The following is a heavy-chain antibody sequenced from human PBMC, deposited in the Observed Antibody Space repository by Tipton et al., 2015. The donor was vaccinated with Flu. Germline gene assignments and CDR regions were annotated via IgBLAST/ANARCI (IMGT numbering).Heavy chain of an antibody. V-gene: IGHV4-61*02. J-gene: IGHJ6*02. CDR1: GVFISRGSHY. CDR2: MSTSGTS. CDR3: ARVGDLWSGTNYGLDV. D-gene: IGHD3-3*01. Sequence: TLSLTCIVSGVFISRGSHYWSWIRQPAGRGLEWIGRMSTSGTSDYNPSLKSRVTISVDTSKNQFSLKLSSVTAADTAVYYCARVGDLWSGTNYGLDVWGQGTTVTVSS.